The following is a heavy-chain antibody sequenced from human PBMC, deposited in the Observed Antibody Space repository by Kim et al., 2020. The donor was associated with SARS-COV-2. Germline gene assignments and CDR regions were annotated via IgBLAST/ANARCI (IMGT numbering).Heavy chain of an antibody. J-gene: IGHJ6*02. Sequence: GGSLRLSCAASGFTFRDYNMYWFRQAPGKGLVWVSRITSDGSNTHYADSVKGRFTISRDNAKNTLYLQMISLGAEDTATYYCARGWIGGWVQGTTHRVSS. CDR3: ARGWIGG. CDR2: ITSDGSNT. D-gene: IGHD3-10*01. CDR1: GFTFRDYN. V-gene: IGHV3-74*01.